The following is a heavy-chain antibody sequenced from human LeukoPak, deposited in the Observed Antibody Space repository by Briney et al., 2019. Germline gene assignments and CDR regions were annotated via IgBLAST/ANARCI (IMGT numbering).Heavy chain of an antibody. CDR2: IRSKTNSYAT. CDR1: GFIFSDSA. J-gene: IGHJ4*02. CDR3: TGHSSSNGDYYFDS. V-gene: IGHV3-73*01. D-gene: IGHD4-17*01. Sequence: PGGSLKLSCAASGFIFSDSAMHWVRQASGKGLEWVGRIRSKTNSYATAYAESVKGRFIVSRDDSKNTAYLQMNSLKTEDTAEYNCTGHSSSNGDYYFDSWGQGTPVTVSS.